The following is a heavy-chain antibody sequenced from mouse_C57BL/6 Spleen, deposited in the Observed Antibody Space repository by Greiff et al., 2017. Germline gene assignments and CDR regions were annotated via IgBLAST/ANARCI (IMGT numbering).Heavy chain of an antibody. Sequence: EVKVVESGGGLVKPGGSLKLSCAASGFTFSSYAMSWVRQTPEKRLEWVATISDGGSYTYYPDNVKGGFTISRDNAKNNLYLQMSHLKSEDTAMYYCARAPSDGYYDYFDYWGQGTTLTVSS. CDR1: GFTFSSYA. D-gene: IGHD2-3*01. V-gene: IGHV5-4*03. J-gene: IGHJ2*01. CDR3: ARAPSDGYYDYFDY. CDR2: ISDGGSYT.